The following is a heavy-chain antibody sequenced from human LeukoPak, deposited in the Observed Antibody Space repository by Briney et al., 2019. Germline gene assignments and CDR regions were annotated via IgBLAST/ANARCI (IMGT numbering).Heavy chain of an antibody. CDR2: TNHSGST. D-gene: IGHD2-15*01. CDR3: ARAAYCSGASCYFDY. Sequence: SETLSLTCAVYGGSFSGYYWSWIPQPPGRGREWICETNHSGSTNYNPSLKSRVTISVDTSKNQFSVMLTSVAAADTAVYYCARAAYCSGASCYFDYWGQGTLVTVSS. J-gene: IGHJ4*02. V-gene: IGHV4-34*01. CDR1: GGSFSGYY.